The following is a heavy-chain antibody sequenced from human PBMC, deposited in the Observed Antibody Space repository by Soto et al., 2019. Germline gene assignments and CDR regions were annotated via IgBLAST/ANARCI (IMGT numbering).Heavy chain of an antibody. D-gene: IGHD3-22*01. CDR2: IYYSGST. CDR3: ARGKKYYYDSSGYSPDY. CDR1: GGSVSSGSYY. Sequence: SETLSLTCTVSGGSVSSGSYYWSWIRQPPGKGLEWIGYIYYSGSTNYNPSLKSRVTISVDTSKNQFSLKLSSVTAADTAVYYCARGKKYYYDSSGYSPDYWGQGTLVTVSS. J-gene: IGHJ4*02. V-gene: IGHV4-61*01.